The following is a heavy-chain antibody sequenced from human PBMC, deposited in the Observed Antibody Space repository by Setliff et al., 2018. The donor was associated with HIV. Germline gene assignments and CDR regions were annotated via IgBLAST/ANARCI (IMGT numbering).Heavy chain of an antibody. V-gene: IGHV4-39*07. Sequence: SETLSLTCIVFGESISSKNYYWGWIRQPPGKGLEWIGSINYSGSTYYNPSLKSRVTISGDTSKNQFSLKMTSVTAADTAVYYCVRSIHGGGSEPFDTWGQGILVTVSS. CDR3: VRSIHGGGSEPFDT. J-gene: IGHJ5*02. D-gene: IGHD3-10*01. CDR2: INYSGST. CDR1: GESISSKNYY.